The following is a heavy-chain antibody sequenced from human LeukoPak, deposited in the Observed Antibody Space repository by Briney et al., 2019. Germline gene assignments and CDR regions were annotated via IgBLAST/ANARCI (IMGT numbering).Heavy chain of an antibody. CDR2: IYTSGST. V-gene: IGHV4-61*02. CDR1: GGSISSGSYY. J-gene: IGHJ4*02. Sequence: SETLSLTCTVSGGSISSGSYYWSWIRQPAGKGLEWIGRIYTSGSTNYNPSLKSRVTISVDTSKNQFSLKLSSVTAADTAVYYCARSPGVSFDYWGQGTLVTVSP. D-gene: IGHD7-27*01. CDR3: ARSPGVSFDY.